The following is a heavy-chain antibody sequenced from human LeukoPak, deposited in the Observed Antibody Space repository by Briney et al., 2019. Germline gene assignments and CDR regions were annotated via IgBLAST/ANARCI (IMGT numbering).Heavy chain of an antibody. Sequence: GGSLRLSCAASGFTFSSYGMHWVRQAPGKGLEWVAFIRYDGSNKYYADSVKGRFTISRDNSKNTLYLQMNSLRAEDTAVYYCASSPGYSSSWKAWGQGTMVTVSS. V-gene: IGHV3-30*02. D-gene: IGHD6-13*01. CDR2: IRYDGSNK. CDR3: ASSPGYSSSWKA. CDR1: GFTFSSYG. J-gene: IGHJ3*01.